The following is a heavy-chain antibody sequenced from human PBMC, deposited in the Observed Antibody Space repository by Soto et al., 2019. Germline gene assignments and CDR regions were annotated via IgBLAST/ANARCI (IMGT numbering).Heavy chain of an antibody. J-gene: IGHJ5*02. CDR1: GFTFRNYA. CDR3: AKDLVAAAAS. V-gene: IGHV3-23*01. CDR2: ISESGGST. D-gene: IGHD6-13*01. Sequence: DGQLLESGGGLGQSGGSLRLSCVGSGFTFRNYAMSWVRQAPGKGLEWVSGISESGGSTHYADSVRGRFAISRDNSKNTVYLQMNSLRAEDTAVYYCAKDLVAAAASWGQGTLVTVSS.